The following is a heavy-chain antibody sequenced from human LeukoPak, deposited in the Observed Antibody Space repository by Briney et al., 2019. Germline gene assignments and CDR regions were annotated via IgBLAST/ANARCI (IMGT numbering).Heavy chain of an antibody. J-gene: IGHJ4*02. CDR3: TRGYNFGGY. V-gene: IGHV3-23*01. CDR2: ISASGASP. Sequence: GGSLRLSCAASGFTFSTYAMSWVRHAPGKGLEGVSGISASGASPYFADSVKGRFTISRDNSRNTVLLQMNSLRAEETAIYYCTRGYNFGGYWGQGTLVTVSS. CDR1: GFTFSTYA. D-gene: IGHD4-23*01.